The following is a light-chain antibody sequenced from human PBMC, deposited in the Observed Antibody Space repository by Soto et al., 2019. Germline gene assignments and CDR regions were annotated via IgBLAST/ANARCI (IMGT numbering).Light chain of an antibody. CDR3: QQGYSSRWT. J-gene: IGKJ1*01. V-gene: IGKV1-39*01. Sequence: DIQMTQSPSSLSASVGDRVTITCRASQNIRSYLNWYQQKPGKAPQLLIYATSSLQTGVPARFSDRGSGTDFRLVISDLQPEDSATYYCQQGYSSRWTSGRGTKVEI. CDR2: ATS. CDR1: QNIRSY.